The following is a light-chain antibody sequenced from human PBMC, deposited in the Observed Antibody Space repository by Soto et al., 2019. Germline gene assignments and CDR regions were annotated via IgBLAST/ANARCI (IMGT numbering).Light chain of an antibody. Sequence: QPVLTQPASVSGSPGQSITISCTGTSSDVGPYNYVSWYQQHPGKAPKLMIYEVSNRPSGVSTRFSGSKSGNTASLTISGLQAEDDADYYCISYTTSGTLVFGGGTKLTVL. CDR1: SSDVGPYNY. J-gene: IGLJ3*02. CDR3: ISYTTSGTLV. V-gene: IGLV2-14*01. CDR2: EVS.